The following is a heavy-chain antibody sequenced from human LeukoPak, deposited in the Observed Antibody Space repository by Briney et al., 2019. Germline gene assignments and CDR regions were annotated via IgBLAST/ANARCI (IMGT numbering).Heavy chain of an antibody. V-gene: IGHV4-4*07. D-gene: IGHD1-20*01. CDR2: IYTSGST. J-gene: IGHJ5*02. CDR3: AREDLNWNLRRNNWFDP. Sequence: SETLSLTCTVSGGSISRYYWSWIRQPAGKGLEWIGRIYTSGSTNYNPSLKSRVTMSVDTSKNQFSLKLSSVTAADTAVYYCAREDLNWNLRRNNWFDPWGQGTLVTVSS. CDR1: GGSISRYY.